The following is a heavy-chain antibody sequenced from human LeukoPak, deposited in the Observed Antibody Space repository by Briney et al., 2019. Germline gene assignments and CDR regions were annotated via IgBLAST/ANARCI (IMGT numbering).Heavy chain of an antibody. J-gene: IGHJ5*02. D-gene: IGHD6-19*01. CDR3: TTAGNGWGVS. V-gene: IGHV3-15*01. Sequence: GGYLSLSCAASGFTFSNAGLSEVRQATGLGVGWVGGIRRKTQGRTTEYAAPVKGRFSISRDDSKNTLFQQMNSLQPEDTAVYYCTTAGNGWGVSWGQGSLVTVSS. CDR2: IRRKTQGRTT. CDR1: GFTFSNAG.